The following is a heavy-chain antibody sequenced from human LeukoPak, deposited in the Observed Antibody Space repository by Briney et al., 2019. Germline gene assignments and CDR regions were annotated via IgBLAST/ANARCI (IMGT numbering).Heavy chain of an antibody. J-gene: IGHJ4*02. Sequence: GSLILSCAASGFTFSDYYMNWIRQSPGKGLEWISYISGSARTIYYADSVKGRFTISRDNAKNSLYLQMNSLRAEDTAVYYCARDEANYGGNSNYWGQGTLVTVSS. CDR1: GFTFSDYY. V-gene: IGHV3-11*01. CDR2: ISGSARTI. CDR3: ARDEANYGGNSNY. D-gene: IGHD4-23*01.